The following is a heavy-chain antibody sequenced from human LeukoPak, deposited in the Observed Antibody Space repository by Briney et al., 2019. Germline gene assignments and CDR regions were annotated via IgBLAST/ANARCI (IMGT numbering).Heavy chain of an antibody. D-gene: IGHD3-3*01. CDR3: AVRFLESLFDY. Sequence: SETLSLTCTVSGGSISSSSYYGGWIRQPPGKGLEWIGSIYYSGSTYYNPSLKSRVTISVDTSKNQFSLKLSSVTAADTAVYYCAVRFLESLFDYWGQGTLVTVSS. CDR2: IYYSGST. J-gene: IGHJ4*02. V-gene: IGHV4-39*01. CDR1: GGSISSSSYY.